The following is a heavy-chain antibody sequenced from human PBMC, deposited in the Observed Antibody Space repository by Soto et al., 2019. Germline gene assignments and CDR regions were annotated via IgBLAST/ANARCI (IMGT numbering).Heavy chain of an antibody. Sequence: SDPVSLTCSVSDGSISSNSYSWGWILHPPGKGLEWIATVYSDRDTYYNPSLKSRVTTAADTSQNQFSLDLTSVHATDTAVYFCARHPGYCSGGRCNGQYTLDVWRQGTTVT. D-gene: IGHD2-15*01. J-gene: IGHJ6*02. CDR1: DGSISSNSYS. V-gene: IGHV4-39*01. CDR3: ARHPGYCSGGRCNGQYTLDV. CDR2: VYSDRDT.